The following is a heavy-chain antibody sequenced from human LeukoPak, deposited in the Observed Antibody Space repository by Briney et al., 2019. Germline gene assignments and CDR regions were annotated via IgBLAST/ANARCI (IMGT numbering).Heavy chain of an antibody. D-gene: IGHD6-19*01. CDR2: IIPIFGTA. Sequence: SVKVSCKASGGTFSSYAISWVRQAPGQGLELMGRIIPIFGTANYAQKFQGRVTITTDESTSTAYMELSSLRSEDTAVYYCASSPRSSGRKGGFDYWGQGTLVTVSS. CDR3: ASSPRSSGRKGGFDY. V-gene: IGHV1-69*05. J-gene: IGHJ4*02. CDR1: GGTFSSYA.